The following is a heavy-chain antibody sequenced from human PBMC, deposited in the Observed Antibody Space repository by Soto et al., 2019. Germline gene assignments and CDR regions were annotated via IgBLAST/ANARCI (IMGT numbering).Heavy chain of an antibody. CDR3: ARGDIVVVPAAFTGFDP. Sequence: PSETLSLTCTVSGGSISSYYWSWIRQPPGKGLEWIGYIYYSGSTNYNPSLKSRVTTSVDTSKNQFSLKLSSVTAADTAVYYCARGDIVVVPAAFTGFDPWGQGTLVTVSS. V-gene: IGHV4-59*01. J-gene: IGHJ5*02. D-gene: IGHD2-2*01. CDR2: IYYSGST. CDR1: GGSISSYY.